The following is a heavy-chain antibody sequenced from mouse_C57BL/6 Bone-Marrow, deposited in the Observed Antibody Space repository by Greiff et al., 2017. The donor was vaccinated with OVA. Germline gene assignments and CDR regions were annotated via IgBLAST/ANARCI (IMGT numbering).Heavy chain of an antibody. CDR1: GYAFTNYL. D-gene: IGHD2-3*01. V-gene: IGHV1-54*01. CDR3: AREDDGYYRFAY. J-gene: IGHJ3*01. CDR2: INPGSGGT. Sequence: QVQLKQSGAELVRPGTSVKVSCKASGYAFTNYLIEWVKQRPGQGLEWIGVINPGSGGTNYNEKFKGKATLTADKSTSTAYMQLSSLTSEDSAVYFCAREDDGYYRFAYWGQGTLVTVSA.